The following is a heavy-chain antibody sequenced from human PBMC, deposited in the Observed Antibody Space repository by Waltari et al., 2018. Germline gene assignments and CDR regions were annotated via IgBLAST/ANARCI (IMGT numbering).Heavy chain of an antibody. CDR3: AKDRHQLIEEGFLLALDP. V-gene: IGHV1-18*04. CDR1: GYIFTNYG. CDR2: IAGNTGHT. D-gene: IGHD2-2*01. J-gene: IGHJ5*02. Sequence: QVQLVQSGAEVKKPGASLKVSCKASGYIFTNYGISWVRQAPGQGLEWMGWIAGNTGHTNFAQKFLCRLTMAKDTSTNTVSMELSRLTSAATAVYYCAKDRHQLIEEGFLLALDPWGQGTLVTVSS.